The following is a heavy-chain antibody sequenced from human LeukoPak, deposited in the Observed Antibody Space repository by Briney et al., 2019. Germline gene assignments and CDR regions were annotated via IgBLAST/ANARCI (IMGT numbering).Heavy chain of an antibody. J-gene: IGHJ4*02. V-gene: IGHV1-69*01. D-gene: IGHD4-23*01. CDR1: GGTFSSYA. Sequence: ASVKVSCKASGGTFSSYAISWVRQAPGQGLEWMGGIIPIFGTANYAQKFQGGVTITADESTSTAYMELSSLRSEDTAMYYCARDRTVVTPAYYFDYWGQGTLVTVSS. CDR2: IIPIFGTA. CDR3: ARDRTVVTPAYYFDY.